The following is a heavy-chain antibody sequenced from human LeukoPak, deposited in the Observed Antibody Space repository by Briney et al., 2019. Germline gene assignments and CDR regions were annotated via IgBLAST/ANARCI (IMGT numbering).Heavy chain of an antibody. D-gene: IGHD5-12*01. V-gene: IGHV3-30*18. J-gene: IGHJ4*02. CDR3: AKDRGGIVAAGPLDY. CDR2: ISYDGSNK. Sequence: GGSLRLSCAASGFTFSSYGMYWVRQAPGKGLEWVAVISYDGSNKYYADSVKGRFTISRGNSKNTLYLQMTSLRAEDTAVYYCAKDRGGIVAAGPLDYWGQGTLVTVSS. CDR1: GFTFSSYG.